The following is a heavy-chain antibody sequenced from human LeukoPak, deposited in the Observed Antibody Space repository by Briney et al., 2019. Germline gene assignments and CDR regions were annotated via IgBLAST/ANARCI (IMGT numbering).Heavy chain of an antibody. CDR2: IYYSGST. V-gene: IGHV4-39*01. Sequence: KPSETLSLTCTVSGGSISSSSYYWGWIRQPPGKGLEWIGSIYYSGSTYYNPSLKSRVTISVDTSKNQFSLKLSSVTAADTAVYYCAANLMVVTPSHYWGQGTLVTVSS. CDR3: AANLMVVTPSHY. J-gene: IGHJ4*02. CDR1: GGSISSSSYY. D-gene: IGHD4-23*01.